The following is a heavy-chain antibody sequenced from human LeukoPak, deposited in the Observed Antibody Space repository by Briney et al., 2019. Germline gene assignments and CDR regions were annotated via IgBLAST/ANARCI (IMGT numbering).Heavy chain of an antibody. J-gene: IGHJ4*02. V-gene: IGHV4-30-2*01. CDR3: ASFEMGFDY. Sequence: SETLSLTCAVSGGSISSGGYSWSWIRQPPGKGLEWIGYIYHSGSTYYNPSLKSRVTISVDRSKNQCSLKLSSVTAADTAVYYCASFEMGFDYWGQGTLVTVSS. D-gene: IGHD5-24*01. CDR2: IYHSGST. CDR1: GGSISSGGYS.